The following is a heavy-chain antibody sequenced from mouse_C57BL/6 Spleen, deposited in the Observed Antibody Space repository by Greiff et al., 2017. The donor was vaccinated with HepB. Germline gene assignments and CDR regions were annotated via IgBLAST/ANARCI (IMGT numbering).Heavy chain of an antibody. Sequence: QVQLKESGAELARPGASVKMSCKASGYTFTSYTMHWVKQRPGQGLEWIGYINPSSGYTKYNQKFKDKATLTADKSSSTAYMQLSSLTSEDSAVYYCARSAYYGSSYGYFDVWGTGTTVTVSS. J-gene: IGHJ1*03. CDR3: ARSAYYGSSYGYFDV. V-gene: IGHV1-4*01. D-gene: IGHD1-1*01. CDR1: GYTFTSYT. CDR2: INPSSGYT.